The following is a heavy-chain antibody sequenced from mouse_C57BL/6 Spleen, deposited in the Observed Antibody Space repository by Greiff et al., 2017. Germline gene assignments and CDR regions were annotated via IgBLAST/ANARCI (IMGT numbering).Heavy chain of an antibody. Sequence: QVQLQQSGPELVKPGASVKISCKASGYAFSSSWMNWVKQRPGKGLEWIGRIYPGDGDTNYNGKFKGKATLTADKSSSTAYMQLSSLTSEDSAVYFCARSGEFDYWGQGTLVTVSA. CDR1: GYAFSSSW. CDR3: ARSGEFDY. J-gene: IGHJ3*01. V-gene: IGHV1-82*01. CDR2: IYPGDGDT. D-gene: IGHD3-2*02.